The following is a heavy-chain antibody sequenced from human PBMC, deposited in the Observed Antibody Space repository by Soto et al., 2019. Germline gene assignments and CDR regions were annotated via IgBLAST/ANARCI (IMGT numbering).Heavy chain of an antibody. Sequence: SETLSLTCTVSGGSISSSSYYWGWIRQPPGKGLEWIGSIYYSGSTYYNPSLKSRVTISVDTSKNQFSLKLSSVTAADTAVYYCARHAVHSSGFTEYWGQGTLVTVSS. CDR3: ARHAVHSSGFTEY. D-gene: IGHD6-19*01. CDR1: GGSISSSSYY. CDR2: IYYSGST. V-gene: IGHV4-39*01. J-gene: IGHJ4*02.